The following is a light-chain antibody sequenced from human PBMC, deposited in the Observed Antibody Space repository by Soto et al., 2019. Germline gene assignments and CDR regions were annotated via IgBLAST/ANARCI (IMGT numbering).Light chain of an antibody. Sequence: IVLTQSPATLSLSPGERATLSCRASQSVSSYLAWYQQKPGQAPRLLIYDASNRATGIPARFSGSGSGTDFTLTISRLEPEDYAVYYCQQYGTSPLITFGQGTRLEIK. V-gene: IGKV3-11*01. J-gene: IGKJ5*01. CDR1: QSVSSY. CDR2: DAS. CDR3: QQYGTSPLIT.